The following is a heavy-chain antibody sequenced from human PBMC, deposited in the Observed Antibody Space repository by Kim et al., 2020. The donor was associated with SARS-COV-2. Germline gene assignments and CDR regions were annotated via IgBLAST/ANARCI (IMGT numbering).Heavy chain of an antibody. CDR2: INPNSGGT. CDR1: GYTFTGYY. V-gene: IGHV1-2*02. Sequence: ASVKVSCKASGYTFTGYYMHWVRQAPGQGLEWMGWINPNSGGTNYAQKFQGRVTMTRDTSISTAYMELSRLRSDDTAVYYCARGVGVRGVIGGHNWFDPWGQGTLVTVSS. D-gene: IGHD3-10*01. J-gene: IGHJ5*02. CDR3: ARGVGVRGVIGGHNWFDP.